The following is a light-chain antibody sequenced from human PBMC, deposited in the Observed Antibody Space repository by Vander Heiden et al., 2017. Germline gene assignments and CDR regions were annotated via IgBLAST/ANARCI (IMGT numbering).Light chain of an antibody. V-gene: IGLV1-44*01. J-gene: IGLJ3*02. CDR2: ADD. CDR1: NSNLGINA. CDR3: AAWDDDLDGPV. Sequence: QSVLPQPPSASGTPGQRVSIPCSGRNSNLGINAGNWYQHGPGTAPKLLIPADDERPSGVPDRFSASKSGTAASLAISGLQSEDEADYYCAAWDDDLDGPVFGGGTKLTVL.